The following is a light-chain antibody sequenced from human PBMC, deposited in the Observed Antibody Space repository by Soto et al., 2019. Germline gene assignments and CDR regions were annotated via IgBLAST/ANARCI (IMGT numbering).Light chain of an antibody. CDR3: SSYAGSNNLL. J-gene: IGLJ2*01. V-gene: IGLV2-8*01. Sequence: QSALTQPPSASGSPGQSVTISCTGSSSDVGAYNYVSWYQQHPGKAPKLMIHEVNKRPSGVPDRFSGSKSGNTASLTVSGLPADDEADYYCSSYAGSNNLLFGGGTKLTVL. CDR2: EVN. CDR1: SSDVGAYNY.